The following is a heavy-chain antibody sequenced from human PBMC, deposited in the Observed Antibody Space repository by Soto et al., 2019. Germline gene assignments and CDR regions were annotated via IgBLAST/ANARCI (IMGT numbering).Heavy chain of an antibody. V-gene: IGHV3-33*01. Sequence: GSLRLSCAASGFTFSNYAMHWVLQAPGKGLEWVALIWFDASNEYYTDSVKGRFTISRDNSKNTMYLQMNSLRVEDTGLYYCVRDRGLFGYNFDLWGQGTPVTVSS. D-gene: IGHD5-12*01. CDR1: GFTFSNYA. CDR3: VRDRGLFGYNFDL. J-gene: IGHJ4*02. CDR2: IWFDASNE.